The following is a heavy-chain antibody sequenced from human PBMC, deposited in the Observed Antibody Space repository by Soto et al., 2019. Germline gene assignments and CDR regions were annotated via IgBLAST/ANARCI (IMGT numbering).Heavy chain of an antibody. CDR3: ARDPDTAMAQT. CDR2: IYYSGST. V-gene: IGHV4-59*01. J-gene: IGHJ5*02. D-gene: IGHD5-18*01. Sequence: SETLSLTCTVSGGSISSYYWSWIRQPPGKGLERIGYIYYSGSTNYNPSLKSRVNISVDTSKNQFSLKLSSVTAEGTAVYYCARDPDTAMAQTWGQGTLVTVSS. CDR1: GGSISSYY.